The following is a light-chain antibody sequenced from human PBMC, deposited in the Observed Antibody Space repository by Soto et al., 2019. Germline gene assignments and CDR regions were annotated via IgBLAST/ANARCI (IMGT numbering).Light chain of an antibody. CDR1: KSVSSL. V-gene: IGKV3-20*01. CDR2: GAS. J-gene: IGKJ5*01. Sequence: ETLLTQSPATLSLSPGEGATLSCRASKSVSSLLAWYQQKPGQAPRLLIYGASSRATGIPDRFSGSGSGTDFTLTISRLEHEDFAVYYCQQYGSSHRITFGQGTRLEIK. CDR3: QQYGSSHRIT.